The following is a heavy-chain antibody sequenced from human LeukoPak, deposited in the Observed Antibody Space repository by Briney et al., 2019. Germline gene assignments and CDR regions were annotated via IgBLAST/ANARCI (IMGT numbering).Heavy chain of an antibody. Sequence: ASVKVSCKASGYTFTGYYMHWVRQAPGQGLEWMGWINPNSGGTNYAQKFQGRDTMTRDTSISTAYMELSRLRSDDTAVYYCARGIPIAVAGSIGYWGQGTLVTVSS. J-gene: IGHJ4*02. CDR1: GYTFTGYY. CDR2: INPNSGGT. V-gene: IGHV1-2*02. D-gene: IGHD6-19*01. CDR3: ARGIPIAVAGSIGY.